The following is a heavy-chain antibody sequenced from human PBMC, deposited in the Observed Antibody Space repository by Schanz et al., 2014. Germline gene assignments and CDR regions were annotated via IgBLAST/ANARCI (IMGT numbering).Heavy chain of an antibody. D-gene: IGHD3-22*01. CDR2: ISYHGSER. V-gene: IGHV3-30*18. J-gene: IGHJ4*02. CDR3: AKSYDTSGYSGFDY. Sequence: QVQLVESGGGVVQPGRSLRLSCAGSGFSFSDYGMHWVRQAPGRGLEWVAVISYHGSERYYADSVKGRFTISRDNSKNNMYLQMNSLRTEDKAVYFCAKSYDTSGYSGFDYWGQGTLVTVSS. CDR1: GFSFSDYG.